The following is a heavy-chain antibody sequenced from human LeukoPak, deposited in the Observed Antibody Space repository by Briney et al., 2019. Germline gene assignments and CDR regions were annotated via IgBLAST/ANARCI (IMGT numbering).Heavy chain of an antibody. Sequence: GGSLRLSCAVSGITLSNYGMSWVRQAPGKGLEWVAGISDSGGRTNYADSVKGRFTISRDNPKNTLYLQMNSLRAEDTAVYYCAKAGSSSSSPRGYFDYWGQGTLVTVSS. J-gene: IGHJ4*02. CDR3: AKAGSSSSSPRGYFDY. D-gene: IGHD6-6*01. CDR2: ISDSGGRT. CDR1: GITLSNYG. V-gene: IGHV3-23*01.